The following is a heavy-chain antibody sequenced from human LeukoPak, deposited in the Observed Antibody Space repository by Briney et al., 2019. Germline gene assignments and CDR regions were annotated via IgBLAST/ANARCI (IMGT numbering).Heavy chain of an antibody. Sequence: ASVKVSCKVSGYTLTELSMHWVRQAPGKGLERMGGFDPEDGETIYAQKFQGRVTMTEDTSTDTAYMELSSLRSEDTAVYYCATDAEYSGYDYYFDYWGQGTLVTVSS. D-gene: IGHD5-12*01. CDR1: GYTLTELS. J-gene: IGHJ4*02. CDR3: ATDAEYSGYDYYFDY. CDR2: FDPEDGET. V-gene: IGHV1-24*01.